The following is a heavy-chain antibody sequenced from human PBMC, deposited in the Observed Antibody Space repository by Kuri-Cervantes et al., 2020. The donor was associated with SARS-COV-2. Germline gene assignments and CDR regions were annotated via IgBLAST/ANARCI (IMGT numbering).Heavy chain of an antibody. D-gene: IGHD6-19*01. J-gene: IGHJ4*02. CDR2: FDWDGDK. V-gene: IGHV2-70*04. Sequence: QTLSLTCAASGFTFSSYSMNWIRQSPGKALEWLARFDWDGDKFYRPSLKTRLTISKDTSKNQVVLRMTNMDPGDTATYYCARTSWIAVGGGFDYWGQGILVTVSS. CDR1: GFTFSSYSM. CDR3: ARTSWIAVGGGFDY.